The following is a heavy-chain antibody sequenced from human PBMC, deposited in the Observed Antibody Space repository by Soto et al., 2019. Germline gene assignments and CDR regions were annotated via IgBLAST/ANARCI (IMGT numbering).Heavy chain of an antibody. CDR2: INHSGST. CDR1: GGSFSGYY. CDR3: AKTMGYRGYSGYDSLRSWFDP. Sequence: PSETLSLTCAVYGGSFSGYYWSWIRQHPGKGLEWIGEINHSGSTNYNPSLKSRVTISVDTSKNQFSLKLSSVTAADTAVYYCAKTMGYRGYSGYDSLRSWFDPWGQGTLVTVSS. D-gene: IGHD5-12*01. J-gene: IGHJ5*02. V-gene: IGHV4-34*01.